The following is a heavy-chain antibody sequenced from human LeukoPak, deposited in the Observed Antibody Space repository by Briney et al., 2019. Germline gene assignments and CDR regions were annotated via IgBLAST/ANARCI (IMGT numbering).Heavy chain of an antibody. J-gene: IGHJ4*02. CDR2: MNPNSGNT. CDR1: GYTFTSYD. V-gene: IGHV1-8*03. Sequence: ASVKVSCKSSGYTFTSYDINWVRQATGQGLEWMGWMNPNSGNTAYAQKFQGRVTITRNTSISTAYMELSSLRSEDTAVYYCAREDYYDSGSNDYWGQGTLVTVSS. D-gene: IGHD3-22*01. CDR3: AREDYYDSGSNDY.